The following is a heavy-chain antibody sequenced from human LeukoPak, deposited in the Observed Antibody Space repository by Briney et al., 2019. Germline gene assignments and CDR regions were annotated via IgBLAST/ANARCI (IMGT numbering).Heavy chain of an antibody. D-gene: IGHD3-10*01. CDR3: ARGGYYYGSGSYVGN. Sequence: GGSLRLSCSASGFTFGNYAMHWVRQAPGKGLECVSAISGSGDDTFYADSVKGRFTISRDNSKNTLYFLMSSLRAEDTAVFYCARGGYYYGSGSYVGNWGQGTLVTVSS. J-gene: IGHJ4*02. V-gene: IGHV3-64*05. CDR1: GFTFGNYA. CDR2: ISGSGDDT.